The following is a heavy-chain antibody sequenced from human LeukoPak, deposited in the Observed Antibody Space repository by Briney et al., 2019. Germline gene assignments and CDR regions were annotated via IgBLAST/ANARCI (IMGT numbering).Heavy chain of an antibody. Sequence: GRSLRLSCAASGFTFSSYGMHWVRQAPGKGLEWVAVMWNDGITGKYADSVRGRFRVSRDNSKNTVYLQMDSLRPDDTSVYYCARDGSGWSSDYWGQGTLVTVSS. CDR3: ARDGSGWSSDY. V-gene: IGHV3-33*08. CDR2: MWNDGITG. J-gene: IGHJ4*02. D-gene: IGHD6-19*01. CDR1: GFTFSSYG.